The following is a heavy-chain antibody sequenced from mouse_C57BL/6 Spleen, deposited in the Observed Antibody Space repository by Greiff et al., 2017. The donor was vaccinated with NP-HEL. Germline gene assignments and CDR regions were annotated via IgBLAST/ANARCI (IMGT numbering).Heavy chain of an antibody. J-gene: IGHJ3*01. V-gene: IGHV1-4*01. CDR2: INPSSGYT. Sequence: VQLQQSGAELARPGASVKMSCKASGYTFTSYTMHWVKQRPGQGLEWIGYINPSSGYTKYNQKFKDKATLTADKSSSTAYMQLSSLTTEDSAVYCGAREENYAWFAYWGQGTLVAVSA. D-gene: IGHD1-1*02. CDR3: AREENYAWFAY. CDR1: GYTFTSYT.